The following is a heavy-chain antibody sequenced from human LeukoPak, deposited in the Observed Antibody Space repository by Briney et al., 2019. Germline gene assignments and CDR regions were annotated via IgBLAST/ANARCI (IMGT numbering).Heavy chain of an antibody. CDR1: GYTFTSYY. CDR3: ARESRRGFGELLFVFDY. Sequence: RASVKVSCKASGYTFTSYYMRWVRQAPGQGLEWMGIINPSGGSTSYAQKFQGRVTMTRDTSTSTVYMELSSLRSEDTAVYYCARESRRGFGELLFVFDYWGQGTLVTVSS. D-gene: IGHD3-10*01. CDR2: INPSGGST. V-gene: IGHV1-46*01. J-gene: IGHJ4*02.